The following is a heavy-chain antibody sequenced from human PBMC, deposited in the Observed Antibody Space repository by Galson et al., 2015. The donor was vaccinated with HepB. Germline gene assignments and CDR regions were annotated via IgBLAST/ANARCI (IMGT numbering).Heavy chain of an antibody. CDR3: ATVPRFVAAADV. D-gene: IGHD6-13*01. J-gene: IGHJ6*02. CDR1: GYTLTELS. Sequence: QSGAEVKKPGESLRISCKVSGYTLTELSMHWVRQAPGKGLEWMGGFDPEDGETIYAQKFQGRVTMTEDTSTDTAYMELSSLRSEDTAVYYCATVPRFVAAADVWGQGTTVTVSS. V-gene: IGHV1-24*01. CDR2: FDPEDGET.